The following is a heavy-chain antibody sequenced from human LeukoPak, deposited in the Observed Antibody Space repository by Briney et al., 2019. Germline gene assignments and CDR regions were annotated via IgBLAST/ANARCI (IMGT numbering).Heavy chain of an antibody. CDR3: AREIVVVPAAMTYFDY. Sequence: GGSLRLSCSASGFTFSSYAMNWVRQAPGKGLEWVANIKQDGSEKNYVDSVKGRFTLSRDNAKNSLYLQMSSLRAEDTAVYYCAREIVVVPAAMTYFDYWGQGTLVTVSS. V-gene: IGHV3-7*04. CDR2: IKQDGSEK. CDR1: GFTFSSYA. D-gene: IGHD2-2*01. J-gene: IGHJ4*02.